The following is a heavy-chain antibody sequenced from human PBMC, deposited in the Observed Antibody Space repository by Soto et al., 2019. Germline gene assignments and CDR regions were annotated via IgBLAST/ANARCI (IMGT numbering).Heavy chain of an antibody. CDR1: GGTFSQFA. J-gene: IGHJ3*02. V-gene: IGHV1-69*12. D-gene: IGHD3-10*01. CDR2: IIPLFGIA. Sequence: QVQLVQSGAEVKKPGSSVKVSCKASGGTFSQFAVSWVRQAPGQGLEWMGGIIPLFGIAKYAPKFEDRVTIIADDSTNTASMDLSGLRSEDTAVYYCAASGRDVLGYDYKDTKGLDIWGQGTLVTVSS. CDR3: AASGRDVLGYDYKDTKGLDI.